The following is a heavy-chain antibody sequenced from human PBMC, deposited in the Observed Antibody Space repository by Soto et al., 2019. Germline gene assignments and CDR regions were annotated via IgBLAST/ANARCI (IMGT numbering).Heavy chain of an antibody. CDR3: ARVNVLRFLERTYYYYGMDV. V-gene: IGHV4-4*02. Sequence: SETLSLTCAVSGGSISSSNWWSWVRQPPGKGLEWIGEIYHSGSTNYNPSLKSRVTISVDKSKNQFSLKLSSVTAADTAVYYCARVNVLRFLERTYYYYGMDVWGRGTTVTV. J-gene: IGHJ6*02. CDR1: GGSISSSNW. CDR2: IYHSGST. D-gene: IGHD3-3*01.